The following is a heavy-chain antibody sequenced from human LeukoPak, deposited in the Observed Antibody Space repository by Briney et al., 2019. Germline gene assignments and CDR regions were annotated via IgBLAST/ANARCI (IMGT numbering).Heavy chain of an antibody. V-gene: IGHV1-18*01. CDR2: ISAYNGNT. CDR3: ARDRHYDYVWGSSY. Sequence: ASVKVSCKASGYTFTSYGISWVRQAPGQGLEWTGWISAYNGNTNYAQKLQGRVTMTTDTSTSTAYMELRSLRSDDTAVYYCARDRHYDYVWGSSYWGQGTLVTVSS. D-gene: IGHD3-16*01. J-gene: IGHJ4*02. CDR1: GYTFTSYG.